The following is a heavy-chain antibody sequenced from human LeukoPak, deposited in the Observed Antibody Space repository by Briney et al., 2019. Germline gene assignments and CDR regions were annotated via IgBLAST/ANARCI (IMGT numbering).Heavy chain of an antibody. CDR2: ISWNSGSI. D-gene: IGHD1-26*01. CDR1: GFTFDDYA. Sequence: PGRSLRLSCAASGFTFDDYAMLWVRQAPGKGLEWVSGISWNSGSIGYADSVKGRFTISRDNAKNSLYLQMNSLRAEDTALYYCAKDIGSLNIDAFDIWGQGTMVTVSS. V-gene: IGHV3-9*01. J-gene: IGHJ3*02. CDR3: AKDIGSLNIDAFDI.